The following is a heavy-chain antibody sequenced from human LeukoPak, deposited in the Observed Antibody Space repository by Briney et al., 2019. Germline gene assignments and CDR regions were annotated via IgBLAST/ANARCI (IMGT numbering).Heavy chain of an antibody. Sequence: SETLSLTCTVSGGSISSYYWSWIRQPPGKGLEWIGYIYYSGSTNYNPSLKSRVTISVDTSKNQFSLKLSSVTAADTAVYYCARDNSGSSYFDYWGQGTLVTVSS. V-gene: IGHV4-59*01. D-gene: IGHD1-26*01. CDR3: ARDNSGSSYFDY. J-gene: IGHJ4*02. CDR2: IYYSGST. CDR1: GGSISSYY.